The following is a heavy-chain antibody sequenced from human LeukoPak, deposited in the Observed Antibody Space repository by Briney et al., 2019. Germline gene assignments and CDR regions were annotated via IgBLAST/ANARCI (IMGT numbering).Heavy chain of an antibody. CDR1: GYTFTGYY. V-gene: IGHV1-2*02. CDR3: ARGRVVGGRRLDN. Sequence: ASVKVSCKASGYTFTGYYIIWVRQAPGQGLDLMGWINPTSGVTHSVQKFQGRVIMSRDTSISTAYMEVTRLQFDDTAVYYCARGRVVGGRRLDNWGQGTLVTVSS. J-gene: IGHJ4*02. CDR2: INPTSGVT. D-gene: IGHD3-16*01.